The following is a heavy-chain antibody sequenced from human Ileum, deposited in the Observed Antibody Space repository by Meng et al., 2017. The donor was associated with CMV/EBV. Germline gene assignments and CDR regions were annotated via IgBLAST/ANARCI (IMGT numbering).Heavy chain of an antibody. Sequence: ASVKVSCKASGYTFTGYYMHWVRQAPGQGLEWMGWINPNSGGTNYAQKFQGRVTMTRDTSISTAYMELSRLRSDDTAVYYCAREWVVVVPAAPYNWFDPWGQGTLVTVYS. D-gene: IGHD2-2*01. V-gene: IGHV1-2*02. CDR1: GYTFTGYY. CDR3: AREWVVVVPAAPYNWFDP. CDR2: INPNSGGT. J-gene: IGHJ5*02.